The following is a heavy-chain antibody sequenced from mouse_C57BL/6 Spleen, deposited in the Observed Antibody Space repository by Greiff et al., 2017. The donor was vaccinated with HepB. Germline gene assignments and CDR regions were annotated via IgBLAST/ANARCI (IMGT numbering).Heavy chain of an antibody. Sequence: EVKVVESGGGLVKPGGSLKLSCAASGFTFSSYAMSWVRQTPEKRLEWVATISDGGSYTYYPDNVKGRFTISRDNAKNNLYLQMSHLKSEDTAMYYCARAGYYSNYGYAMDDWGQGTSVTVSS. V-gene: IGHV5-4*03. CDR3: ARAGYYSNYGYAMDD. D-gene: IGHD2-5*01. CDR2: ISDGGSYT. J-gene: IGHJ4*01. CDR1: GFTFSSYA.